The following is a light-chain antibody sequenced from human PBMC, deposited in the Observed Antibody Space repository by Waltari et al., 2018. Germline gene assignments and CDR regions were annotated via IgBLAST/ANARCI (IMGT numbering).Light chain of an antibody. CDR3: QVWEISSDCPI. CDR2: EDR. V-gene: IGLV3-21*03. CDR1: NIGRKS. Sequence: SYVLTQPPALSVAPGKTATISCGGNNIGRKSVHWYQQKAGQAPVLVVYEDRARPSGIPERFSGSNSDNTATLTISRVEVADEADYFCQVWEISSDCPIFGGGTKLTVL. J-gene: IGLJ2*01.